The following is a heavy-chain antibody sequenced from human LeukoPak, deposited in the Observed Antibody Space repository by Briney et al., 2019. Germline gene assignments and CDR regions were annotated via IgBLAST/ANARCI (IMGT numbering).Heavy chain of an antibody. CDR3: AKGVVHDTSGYYYVVHDAFDI. CDR2: ISGSGVNT. V-gene: IGHV3-23*01. Sequence: GGSLRLSCAASGFTFSNYAMSWVRQAPGMGLEWVSVISGSGVNTYYADSVKGRFTISRDNSKNTLYLQMSSLRAEDTAVYYCAKGVVHDTSGYYYVVHDAFDIWGQGTMVTVSS. J-gene: IGHJ3*02. CDR1: GFTFSNYA. D-gene: IGHD3-22*01.